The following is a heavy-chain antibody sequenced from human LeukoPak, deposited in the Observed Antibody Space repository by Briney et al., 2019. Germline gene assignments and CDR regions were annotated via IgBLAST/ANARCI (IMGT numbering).Heavy chain of an antibody. CDR3: ARDPVTVTKFDY. CDR1: GYTFAGYY. D-gene: IGHD4-17*01. Sequence: GASVKVSCKASGYTFAGYYMHWVRQAPGQGLEWMGWINPNSGGTNYAQKFQGRVTITRDTSASTAYMELSSLRSEDTAVYYCARDPVTVTKFDYWGQGTLVTVSS. J-gene: IGHJ4*02. CDR2: INPNSGGT. V-gene: IGHV1-2*02.